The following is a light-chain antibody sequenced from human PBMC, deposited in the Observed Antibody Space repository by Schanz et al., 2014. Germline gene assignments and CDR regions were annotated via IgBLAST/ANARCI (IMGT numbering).Light chain of an antibody. CDR3: QSFDSSLRDV. Sequence: QSVLTQPPSVSGAPGQRVTISCTGSSSNIGAGYDVHWYQQLPGTAPKLLIYGNSNRPSGVPDRISGSKSGTSASLAITGLQAEDEADYYCQSFDSSLRDVFGGGTQMTVL. V-gene: IGLV1-40*01. J-gene: IGLJ3*02. CDR1: SSNIGAGYD. CDR2: GNS.